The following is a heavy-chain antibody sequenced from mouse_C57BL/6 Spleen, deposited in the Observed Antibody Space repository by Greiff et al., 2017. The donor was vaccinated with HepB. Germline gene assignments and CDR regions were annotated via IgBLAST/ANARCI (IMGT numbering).Heavy chain of an antibody. Sequence: EVKLQESGPGLVKPSQSLSLTCTVTGYSITSGYGWNWIRQFPGNKLEWMGYISYSGSTNYNPSLKSRNSITRDTSKNQFFLQLNSVTTEDTATYYCARTARIKYWGQGTTRTVSS. V-gene: IGHV3-2*02. D-gene: IGHD1-2*01. CDR2: ISYSGST. CDR1: GYSITSGYG. CDR3: ARTARIKY. J-gene: IGHJ2*01.